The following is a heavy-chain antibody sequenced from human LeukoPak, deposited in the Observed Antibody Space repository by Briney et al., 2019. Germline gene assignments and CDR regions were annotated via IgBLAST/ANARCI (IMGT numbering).Heavy chain of an antibody. CDR3: ARVGHCSSTSCYRVYAFDI. V-gene: IGHV4-31*11. D-gene: IGHD2-2*01. J-gene: IGHJ3*02. CDR2: IYYSGST. Sequence: SETLSLTCAVYGGSFSGYYWSWIRQHPGKGLEWIGYIYYSGSTYYNPSLKSRVTISVDTSKDQFSLKLSSVTAADTAVYYCARVGHCSSTSCYRVYAFDIWGQGTMVTVSS. CDR1: GGSFSGYY.